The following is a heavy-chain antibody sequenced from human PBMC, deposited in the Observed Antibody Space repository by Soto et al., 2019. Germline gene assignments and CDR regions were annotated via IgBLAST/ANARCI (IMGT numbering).Heavy chain of an antibody. D-gene: IGHD2-15*01. J-gene: IGHJ5*02. Sequence: NPSETLSLTCTVSGGSISSYYWSWIRQPPGKGLEWIGYIYYSGSTNYNPSLKSRVTISVDTSKNQFSLKLSSVTAAGTAVYYCGRDLGGYCSGGSCYHWFDPWGQGTLVTVSS. CDR3: GRDLGGYCSGGSCYHWFDP. CDR1: GGSISSYY. CDR2: IYYSGST. V-gene: IGHV4-59*01.